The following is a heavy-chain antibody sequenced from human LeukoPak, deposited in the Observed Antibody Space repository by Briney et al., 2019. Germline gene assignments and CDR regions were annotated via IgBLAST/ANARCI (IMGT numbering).Heavy chain of an antibody. CDR1: GGSFSGYY. J-gene: IGHJ4*02. Sequence: SETLSLTCAVYGGSFSGYYWSWIRQPPGKGLEWIGEIKHSGSTNYNPSLKSRVTISVDTSKNQFSLKLSSVTAADTAVYYCARGMLVDIVATTKQNFDYWGQGTLVTVSS. D-gene: IGHD5-12*01. CDR3: ARGMLVDIVATTKQNFDY. CDR2: IKHSGST. V-gene: IGHV4-34*01.